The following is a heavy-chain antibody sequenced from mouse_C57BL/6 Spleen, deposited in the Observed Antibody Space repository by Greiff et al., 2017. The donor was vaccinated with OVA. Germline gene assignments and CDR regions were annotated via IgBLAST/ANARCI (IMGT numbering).Heavy chain of an antibody. V-gene: IGHV14-2*01. Sequence: EVQLQQSGAELVKPGASVKLSCTASGFNIKAYYMHWVKQRTEQGLEWIGRIDPEDGETKYAPKFPGKATITADTSSNTAYLQLSSLTSEDTAVYYCARGYFDYWGQGTTLTVSS. CDR1: GFNIKAYY. J-gene: IGHJ2*01. CDR2: IDPEDGET. CDR3: ARGYFDY.